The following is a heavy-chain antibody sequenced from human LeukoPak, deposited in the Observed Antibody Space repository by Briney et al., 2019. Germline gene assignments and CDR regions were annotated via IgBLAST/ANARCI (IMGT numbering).Heavy chain of an antibody. V-gene: IGHV4-31*03. CDR2: SYHSGTT. CDR1: GGSISRPAYY. D-gene: IGHD2-2*01. J-gene: IGHJ4*02. Sequence: PSETLSLTCTVSGGSISRPAYYWTWIRQHPGGGLEWIGYSYHSGTTYSNPSLKSRLIISVDTSKNQFSLNLKSVTAADSAVYYCAAATGQVVPAAFHYWGQGTLVTVSS. CDR3: AAATGQVVPAAFHY.